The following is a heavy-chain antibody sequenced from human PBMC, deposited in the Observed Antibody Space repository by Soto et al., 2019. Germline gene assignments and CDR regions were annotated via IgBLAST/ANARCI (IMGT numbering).Heavy chain of an antibody. D-gene: IGHD3-3*01. CDR2: IIPIFGTA. CDR3: ARAGITIFGEKNWFDP. J-gene: IGHJ5*02. V-gene: IGHV1-69*01. Sequence: QVQLVQSGAEVKKPGSSVKVSCKASGGTFSSYAISWVRQAPGQGLEWMGGIIPIFGTANYAQKFQGRVTITADESTSTAYRELSSLRSEDTAVYYCARAGITIFGEKNWFDPWGQGTLVTVSS. CDR1: GGTFSSYA.